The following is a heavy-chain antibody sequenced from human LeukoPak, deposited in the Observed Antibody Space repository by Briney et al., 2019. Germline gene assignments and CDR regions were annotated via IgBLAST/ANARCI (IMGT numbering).Heavy chain of an antibody. Sequence: SVKVSCKASGGTFSSYAISWVRQAPGQGLEWMGGIIPIFGSANYAQKFQGRVTITTDESTSTAYMELSSLRSEDTAVYYCARDKRWELLGYYMDVWGKGTTVTVSS. J-gene: IGHJ6*03. CDR3: ARDKRWELLGYYMDV. CDR2: IIPIFGSA. V-gene: IGHV1-69*05. CDR1: GGTFSSYA. D-gene: IGHD1-26*01.